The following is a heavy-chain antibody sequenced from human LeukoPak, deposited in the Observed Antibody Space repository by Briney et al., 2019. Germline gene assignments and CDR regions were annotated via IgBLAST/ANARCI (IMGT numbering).Heavy chain of an antibody. CDR2: IYHSGST. CDR1: GGSISSGGYS. Sequence: SQTLSLTCAVSGGSISSGGYSWSWIRQPPGKGLEWIGYIYHSGSTYYNPSLKSRVTISVDRSKNQFSLKLSSVTAADTAVYYCARGSRADAFDIWGLGTMVTVSS. V-gene: IGHV4-30-2*01. J-gene: IGHJ3*02. CDR3: ARGSRADAFDI.